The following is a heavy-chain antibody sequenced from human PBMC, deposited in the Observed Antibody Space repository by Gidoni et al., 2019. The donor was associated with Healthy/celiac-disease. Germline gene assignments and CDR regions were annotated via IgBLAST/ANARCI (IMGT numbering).Heavy chain of an antibody. CDR3: ARDLPGSNFDY. V-gene: IGHV3-33*01. CDR1: GFTFSSYG. J-gene: IGHJ4*02. CDR2: IWYDGSNK. Sequence: QVQLVESGGGVVQPGRSLRLSCAASGFTFSSYGMHWVRQAPGKGLEWVAVIWYDGSNKYYADSVKGRFTISRDNSKNTLYLQMNSLRAEDTAVYYCARDLPGSNFDYWGQGTLVTVSS. D-gene: IGHD2-2*01.